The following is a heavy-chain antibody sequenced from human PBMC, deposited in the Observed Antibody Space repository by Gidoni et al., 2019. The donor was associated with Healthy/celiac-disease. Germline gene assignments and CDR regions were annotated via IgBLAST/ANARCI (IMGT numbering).Heavy chain of an antibody. CDR3: AHSPGRYCSGGSCYSEGDFDY. Sequence: QITLKESGPTLVKPTQTLTLTCTFSGFSPSTSGVGVGWIRQPPGKALEWLALIYWNDDKRYSPSLKSRLTITKDTSKNQVVLTMTNMDPVDTATYYCAHSPGRYCSGGSCYSEGDFDYWGQGTLVTVSS. CDR2: IYWNDDK. D-gene: IGHD2-15*01. J-gene: IGHJ4*02. CDR1: GFSPSTSGVG. V-gene: IGHV2-5*01.